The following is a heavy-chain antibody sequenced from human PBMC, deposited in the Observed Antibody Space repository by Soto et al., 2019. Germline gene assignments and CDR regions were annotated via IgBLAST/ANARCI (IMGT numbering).Heavy chain of an antibody. Sequence: RGSLRLSCAGSGFTFTDYGINWVRQGPKKGLEWVSTISGDTSNTHYADSVKGRFTISRDNSKNTVVLQMNSLRVEDTAVYYPGRDAGDAAEMFDYWGQGIQLTVSS. J-gene: IGHJ4*02. CDR3: GRDAGDAAEMFDY. D-gene: IGHD2-21*02. V-gene: IGHV3-23*01. CDR2: ISGDTSNT. CDR1: GFTFTDYG.